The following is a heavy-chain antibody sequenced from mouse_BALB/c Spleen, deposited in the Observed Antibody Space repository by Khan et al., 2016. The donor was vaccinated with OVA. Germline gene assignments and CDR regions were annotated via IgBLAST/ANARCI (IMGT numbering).Heavy chain of an antibody. V-gene: IGHV3-6*02. D-gene: IGHD1-1*01. CDR1: GYSITSGNY. CDR2: ISYDGSF. J-gene: IGHJ1*01. CDR3: ARRFYYSYWYFDV. Sequence: EVQLQESGPGLVKPSQSLSLTCSVTGYSITSGNYWNWIRQFPGNKLEWMGYISYDGSFNYNPSLKNRISITRDTSENQFFLQLNSVTTEDTATXFCARRFYYSYWYFDVWGAGTTVTVSS.